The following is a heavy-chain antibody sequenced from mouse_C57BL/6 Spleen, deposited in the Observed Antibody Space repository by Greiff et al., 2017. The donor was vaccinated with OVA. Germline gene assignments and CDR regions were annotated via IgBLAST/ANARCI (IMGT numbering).Heavy chain of an antibody. V-gene: IGHV1-81*01. CDR3: ARAGLGRDLDY. D-gene: IGHD4-1*01. Sequence: QVQLQQSGAELARPGASVKLSCKASGYTFTSYGISWVKQRTGQGLEWIGEIYPRSGNTYYNEKFKGKATLTADKSSSTAYMELRSLTSEDSAVYFCARAGLGRDLDYWGQGTTLTVSA. J-gene: IGHJ2*01. CDR2: IYPRSGNT. CDR1: GYTFTSYG.